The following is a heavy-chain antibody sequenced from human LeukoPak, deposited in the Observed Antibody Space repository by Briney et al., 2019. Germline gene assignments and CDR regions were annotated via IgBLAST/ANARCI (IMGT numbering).Heavy chain of an antibody. D-gene: IGHD3-16*01. Sequence: GESLKISCKGSGYSFTSYWIGWVRQMPGKGLEWMGIIYPGDSDTRYSPSFQGQVTISADKSISTAYLQWSSLKASDTAMYYCARKYYDYVWGTPDDAFDIWGQGTMVTVSS. CDR2: IYPGDSDT. CDR3: ARKYYDYVWGTPDDAFDI. V-gene: IGHV5-51*06. CDR1: GYSFTSYW. J-gene: IGHJ3*02.